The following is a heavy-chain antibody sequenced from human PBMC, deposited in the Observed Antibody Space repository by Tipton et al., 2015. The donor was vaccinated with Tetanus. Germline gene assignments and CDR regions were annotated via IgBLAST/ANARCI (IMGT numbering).Heavy chain of an antibody. CDR3: ARDRGDYIYYGMDV. CDR1: GYTFSSYD. Sequence: QLVQSGAEVKKPGASVKVSCKASGYTFSSYDTNWARQATGQGLEWMGWMNPNSGNTAYAQKFQGRVTMTRDTSISTAYMELRSLRSDDTAVYYCARDRGDYIYYGMDVWGPGTTVTVS. V-gene: IGHV1-8*01. CDR2: MNPNSGNT. J-gene: IGHJ6*02. D-gene: IGHD3-22*01.